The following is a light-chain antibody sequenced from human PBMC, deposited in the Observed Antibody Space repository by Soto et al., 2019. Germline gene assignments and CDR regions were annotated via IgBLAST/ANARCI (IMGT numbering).Light chain of an antibody. CDR1: SSDAGGYNY. CDR3: SSYTSSGTYV. CDR2: DAS. Sequence: QSVLAQPASVSGSPGQSITISCTGTSSDAGGYNYVSWYQQHPGKAPKVMIYDASNRPSGVSNRFSGSKSGNTASLTISGLQAEDEADYFCSSYTSSGTYVFGTGTKVTVL. V-gene: IGLV2-14*01. J-gene: IGLJ1*01.